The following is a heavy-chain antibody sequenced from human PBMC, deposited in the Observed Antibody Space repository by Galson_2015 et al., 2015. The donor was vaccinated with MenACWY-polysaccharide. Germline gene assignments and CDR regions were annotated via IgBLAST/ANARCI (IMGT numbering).Heavy chain of an antibody. J-gene: IGHJ6*02. CDR1: GFTFSSYW. CDR3: ARGHYGMDV. Sequence: SLRLSCAASGFTFSSYWMTWVRQAPGKGLEWLSYISKSGDSIYYGDSVKGRFTISRDNALYLQMNSLRAEDTAVYFCARGHYGMDVWGQGTTVTVSS. V-gene: IGHV3-48*04. CDR2: ISKSGDSI.